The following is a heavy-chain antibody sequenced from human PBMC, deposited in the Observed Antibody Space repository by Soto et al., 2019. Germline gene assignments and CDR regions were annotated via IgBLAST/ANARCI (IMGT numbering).Heavy chain of an antibody. CDR3: ARGRFPGSRWTSFES. Sequence: SVKVSCKASEGTFSDNAISWMRQAPGQGLEWLGGIIPVSGTPYYAQSFQGRVTISADDLSSTAYLDLTSLKSDDTAIYFCARGRFPGSRWTSFESWGQGTLVTVS. J-gene: IGHJ4*02. CDR2: IIPVSGTP. CDR1: EGTFSDNA. D-gene: IGHD6-13*01. V-gene: IGHV1-69*13.